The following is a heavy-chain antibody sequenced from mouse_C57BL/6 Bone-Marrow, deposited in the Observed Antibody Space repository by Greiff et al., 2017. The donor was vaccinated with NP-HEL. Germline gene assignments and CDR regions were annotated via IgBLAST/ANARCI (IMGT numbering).Heavy chain of an antibody. Sequence: VKLVESGPGLVQPSQSLSITCTVSGFSLTSYGVHWVRQSPGKGLEWLGVIWSGGSTDYNAAFISRLSISKDNSKSQVFFKMNRLQADDTAIYYCASGSSVGYWYFDVWGTGTTVTVSS. CDR2: IWSGGST. D-gene: IGHD1-1*01. V-gene: IGHV2-2*01. CDR3: ASGSSVGYWYFDV. J-gene: IGHJ1*03. CDR1: GFSLTSYG.